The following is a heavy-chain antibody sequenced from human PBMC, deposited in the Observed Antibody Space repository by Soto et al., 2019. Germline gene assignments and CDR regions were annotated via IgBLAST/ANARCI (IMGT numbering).Heavy chain of an antibody. V-gene: IGHV3-30*18. CDR3: AKDRVGGTFYTPLGF. J-gene: IGHJ4*02. CDR1: GFSLDNYG. D-gene: IGHD1-7*01. Sequence: GTLRLSCQVSGFSLDNYGMHWVRPAPGKGLEWVAVITYDGSNKYYADSVKGRFTISRDNSKNTLSLHLNTLKPEDTAVYHCAKDRVGGTFYTPLGFWGQGTLVTVSS. CDR2: ITYDGSNK.